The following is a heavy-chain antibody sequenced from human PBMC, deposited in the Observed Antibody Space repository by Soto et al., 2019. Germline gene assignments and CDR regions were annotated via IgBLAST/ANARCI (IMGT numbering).Heavy chain of an antibody. J-gene: IGHJ3*02. CDR2: IYTSGST. D-gene: IGHD3-22*01. V-gene: IGHV4-4*07. Sequence: QVQLQESGPGLVKPSETLSLTCTVSGGSISSYYWSWIRQPAGKGLEWIGRIYTSGSTNYNPSLQSRVTMSVDTSKNQFSLKLSSVTAADTAVYYCARAPTGYYDSSGYYPRDAFDIWGQGTMVTVSS. CDR3: ARAPTGYYDSSGYYPRDAFDI. CDR1: GGSISSYY.